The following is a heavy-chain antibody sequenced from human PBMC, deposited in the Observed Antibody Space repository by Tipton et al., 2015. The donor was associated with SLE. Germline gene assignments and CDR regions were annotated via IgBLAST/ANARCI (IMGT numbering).Heavy chain of an antibody. J-gene: IGHJ4*02. CDR1: GGSISSYY. CDR3: AREGSSWYYFDY. Sequence: TLSLTCTVSGGSISSYYWSWIRQPPGKGLKWIGYIYYSGSTNYNPSLKSRVTISVDTSKNQFSLKLSSVTAADTAVYYCAREGSSWYYFDYWGQGTLVTVSS. D-gene: IGHD6-13*01. CDR2: IYYSGST. V-gene: IGHV4-59*01.